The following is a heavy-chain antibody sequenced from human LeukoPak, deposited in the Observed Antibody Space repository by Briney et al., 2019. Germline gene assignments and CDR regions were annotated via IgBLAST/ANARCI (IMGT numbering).Heavy chain of an antibody. CDR1: GFTFSSYG. CDR3: AKAGDLDY. CDR2: ISYDGSNK. D-gene: IGHD7-27*01. Sequence: GGSLRLSCAASGFTFSSYGMHWVRQAPGKGLEWVAVISYDGSNKYYADSVKGRFTISRDNSKNMLYLQMNSLRAEDTAVYYCAKAGDLDYWGQGALVTVSS. V-gene: IGHV3-30*18. J-gene: IGHJ4*02.